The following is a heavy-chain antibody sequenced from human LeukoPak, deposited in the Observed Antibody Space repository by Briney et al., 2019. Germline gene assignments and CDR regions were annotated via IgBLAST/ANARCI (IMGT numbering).Heavy chain of an antibody. D-gene: IGHD1-26*01. CDR1: GFTFSSYW. J-gene: IGHJ4*02. CDR3: AIDVRGAHLGH. CDR2: IKSDGSTT. Sequence: PGGSLRLSCAASGFTFSSYWMHWVRQAPGKGLVWVSRIKSDGSTTSHAPSVKGRFTISRDNAKNTLYLQMNSLRAEDTAVYYCAIDVRGAHLGHWGQGTLVTVSS. V-gene: IGHV3-74*01.